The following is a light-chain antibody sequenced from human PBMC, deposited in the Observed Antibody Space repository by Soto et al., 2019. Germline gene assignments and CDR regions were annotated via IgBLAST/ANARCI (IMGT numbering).Light chain of an antibody. J-gene: IGKJ1*01. CDR1: QSDVSNN. CDR2: GAA. V-gene: IGKV3-20*01. CDR3: QQYGSSPSWT. Sequence: ETVLTQYPGTLSLSPGERDTLSCRASQSDVSNNFARYQQKPGQAPRLRLYGAATRATGIPDRFSGSGSGTDFTLTVSRLEPDDFAVYYRQQYGSSPSWTFGQGTKV.